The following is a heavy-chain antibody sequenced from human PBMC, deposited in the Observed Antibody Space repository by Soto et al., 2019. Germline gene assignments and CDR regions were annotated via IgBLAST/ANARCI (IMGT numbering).Heavy chain of an antibody. CDR1: GFTFSNYG. CDR3: SRGDGDSLGDY. D-gene: IGHD2-21*02. Sequence: QVQLKESGGGVVQPGRSLRLSCVASGFTFSNYGMHWVRQAPGKGLEWVAVIWYDGSNKYYADSVKGRFTISRDNSKNTLYLQMNRLRAEDTAVYYCSRGDGDSLGDYWGQGTLVTVSS. V-gene: IGHV3-33*01. CDR2: IWYDGSNK. J-gene: IGHJ4*02.